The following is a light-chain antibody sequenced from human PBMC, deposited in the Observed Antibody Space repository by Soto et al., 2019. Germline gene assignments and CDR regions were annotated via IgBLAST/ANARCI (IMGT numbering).Light chain of an antibody. V-gene: IGLV6-57*04. J-gene: IGLJ2*01. CDR1: SGSIASNY. CDR2: EDN. CDR3: QSYDSSNWV. Sequence: NFMLTQPHSVSESPGKTVTISCTRSSGSIASNYVQWYQQRPGSAPTTVIFEDNERPSGVPDRFSGSIDSFSNSAYLTISGLKTEDEADYFCQSYDSSNWVFGGGTKLTVL.